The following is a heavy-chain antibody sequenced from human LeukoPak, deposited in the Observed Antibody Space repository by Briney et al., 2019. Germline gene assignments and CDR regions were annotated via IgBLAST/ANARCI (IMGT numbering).Heavy chain of an antibody. Sequence: GMSLSLSCAASGFIFSSYAMHWVRQAPGKGLEWVALISYDGSNKYYADSVKGRFTISRDNSKNTLCLQMNSLRAEDTTVYYWARGSANYYDSSGYYYLSLDYWGQGTLVTVSS. CDR3: ARGSANYYDSSGYYYLSLDY. J-gene: IGHJ4*02. CDR2: ISYDGSNK. D-gene: IGHD3-22*01. CDR1: GFIFSSYA. V-gene: IGHV3-30*04.